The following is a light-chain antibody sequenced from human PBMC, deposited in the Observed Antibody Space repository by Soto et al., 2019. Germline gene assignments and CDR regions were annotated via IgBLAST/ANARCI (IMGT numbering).Light chain of an antibody. J-gene: IGKJ1*01. CDR2: GAS. V-gene: IGKV3-20*01. CDR1: QSVSSSY. CDR3: QQDGSSKGT. Sequence: EIVLTQSPGTLSLSPGERATLSCRASQSVSSSYLAWYQQKPGQAPRLLIYGASRRATGIPDKFSGSGSGTDFTLTISRLEPEYFAVYYCQQDGSSKGTFGQGTKVQI.